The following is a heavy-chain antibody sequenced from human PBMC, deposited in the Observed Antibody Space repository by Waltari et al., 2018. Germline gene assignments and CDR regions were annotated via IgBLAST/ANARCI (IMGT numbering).Heavy chain of an antibody. Sequence: EVQLVQSGAEVKKPGATVKISCKVSGYTFTDYYMHWVQQAPGKGLEWMGLVDPEDGETIYAEKFQGRVTITAETSTDTAYMALSSLRSEDTAVYSCALTHVLRYFDWLFNYWRQGTLVTVSS. J-gene: IGHJ4*02. CDR1: GYTFTDYY. CDR3: ALTHVLRYFDWLFNY. V-gene: IGHV1-69-2*01. CDR2: VDPEDGET. D-gene: IGHD3-9*01.